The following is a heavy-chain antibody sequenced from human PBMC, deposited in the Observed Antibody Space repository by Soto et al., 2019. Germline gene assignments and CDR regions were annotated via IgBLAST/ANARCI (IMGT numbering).Heavy chain of an antibody. CDR1: GFTFVDYG. Sequence: EVQLVESGGGVVRPGGSLRLSCAASGFTFVDYGMSWVRQAPGKGLEWVSGVNWNGGSTGYADSGRGRFTISRDNSKNFLYLQMNSRRAEDTSLYNSARARRVEYCSGCSCYSDDHDYWVQGTMITDSS. D-gene: IGHD2-15*01. CDR3: ARARRVEYCSGCSCYSDDHDY. CDR2: VNWNGGST. V-gene: IGHV3-20*01. J-gene: IGHJ4*02.